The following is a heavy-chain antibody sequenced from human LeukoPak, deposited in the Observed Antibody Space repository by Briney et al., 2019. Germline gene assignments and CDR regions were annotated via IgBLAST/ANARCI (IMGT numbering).Heavy chain of an antibody. V-gene: IGHV3-48*01. CDR2: ISSSGNTI. CDR1: GFSFSSYS. J-gene: IGHJ4*02. D-gene: IGHD1-26*01. Sequence: GGSLRLSCAASGFSFSSYSMSWVRQAPGEGLEWVSYISSSGNTIYYAGSVKGRFTISRDNAKNSLYLQMNSLRAEDTAVYYCTRGADSGTSRFDYWGQGTLVTVSS. CDR3: TRGADSGTSRFDY.